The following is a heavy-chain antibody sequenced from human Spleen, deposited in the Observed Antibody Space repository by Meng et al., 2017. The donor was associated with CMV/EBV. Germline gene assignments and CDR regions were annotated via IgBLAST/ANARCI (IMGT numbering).Heavy chain of an antibody. Sequence: GESLKISCAASGFTFSSYAMHWVRQAPGKGLEWVSLISWDGGSTYYADSVKGRFTISRDNSKNTLYLQMNSLRAEDTAVYYCAKDLDRVTYYDFWSGLVSADYWGQGTLVTVSS. CDR2: ISWDGGST. V-gene: IGHV3-23*01. CDR1: GFTFSSYA. D-gene: IGHD3-3*01. J-gene: IGHJ4*02. CDR3: AKDLDRVTYYDFWSGLVSADY.